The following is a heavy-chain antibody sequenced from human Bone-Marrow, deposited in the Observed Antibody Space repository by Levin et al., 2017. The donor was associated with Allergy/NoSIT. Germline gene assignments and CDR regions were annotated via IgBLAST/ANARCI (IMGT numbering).Heavy chain of an antibody. CDR3: ARAWGKYYDFWSGYNHAFDI. J-gene: IGHJ3*02. CDR1: GFTFSSYE. CDR2: ISSSGSTI. Sequence: LSLTCAASGFTFSSYEMNWVRQAPGKGLEWVSYISSSGSTIYYADSVKGRFTISRDNAKNSLYLQMNSLRAEDTAVYYCARAWGKYYDFWSGYNHAFDIWGQGTMVTVSS. D-gene: IGHD3-3*01. V-gene: IGHV3-48*03.